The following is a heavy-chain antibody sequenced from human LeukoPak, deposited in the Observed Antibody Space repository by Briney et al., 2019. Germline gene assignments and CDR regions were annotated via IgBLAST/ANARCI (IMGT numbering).Heavy chain of an antibody. CDR1: GFTFSSYG. D-gene: IGHD3-16*01. J-gene: IGHJ4*02. Sequence: GGSLRLSCAASGFTFSSYGMHWVRQAPGKGLEWVAVIWYDGSNKYYADSVKGRFTISRDNAKNSLYLQMNSLRAEDTALYYCAKGLGGTGGDYWGQGTLATVSS. CDR2: IWYDGSNK. CDR3: AKGLGGTGGDY. V-gene: IGHV3-33*03.